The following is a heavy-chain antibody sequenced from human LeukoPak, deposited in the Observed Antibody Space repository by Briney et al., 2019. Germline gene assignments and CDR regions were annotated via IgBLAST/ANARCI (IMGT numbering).Heavy chain of an antibody. J-gene: IGHJ5*02. V-gene: IGHV4-59*01. CDR1: GGSINNYY. Sequence: ASETLSLTCTVSGGSINNYYWNWIRQPPGKGLEWIGYIYYSGSTNYNPSLKSRVTISVDTSKNQFSLKLSSVTAADTAVYYCARDRGSGWNNWFDPWGQGTLVTVSS. CDR2: IYYSGST. D-gene: IGHD6-19*01. CDR3: ARDRGSGWNNWFDP.